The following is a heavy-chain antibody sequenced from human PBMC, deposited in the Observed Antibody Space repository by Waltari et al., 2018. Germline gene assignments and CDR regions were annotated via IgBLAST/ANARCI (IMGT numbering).Heavy chain of an antibody. D-gene: IGHD5-12*01. Sequence: QVRLQESGPGLVKPSQTLSLTCTVSGGSISSGSYYWSWIRQPAGKGLEWIGYIYTSGSTNYNPSLKSRVTISVDTSKNQFSLKLSSVTAADTAVYYCARDRGEMATITDGMDVWGQGTTVTVSS. V-gene: IGHV4-61*09. CDR2: IYTSGST. CDR3: ARDRGEMATITDGMDV. CDR1: GGSISSGSYY. J-gene: IGHJ6*02.